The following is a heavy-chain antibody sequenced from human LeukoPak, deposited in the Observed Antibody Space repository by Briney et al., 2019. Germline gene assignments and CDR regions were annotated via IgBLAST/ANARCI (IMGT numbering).Heavy chain of an antibody. V-gene: IGHV1-24*01. CDR1: GYTLTELS. J-gene: IGHJ4*02. CDR2: FDPENGET. D-gene: IGHD5-18*01. CDR3: ATGRQAQLWFRRGYFDY. Sequence: ASVKVSCKVSGYTLTELSMHWVRQAPGKGLEWMGGFDPENGETIYAQKFQGRVTMTEDTSTDTAYMELSRLRSEDTAVYYCATGRQAQLWFRRGYFDYWGQGTLVTVSS.